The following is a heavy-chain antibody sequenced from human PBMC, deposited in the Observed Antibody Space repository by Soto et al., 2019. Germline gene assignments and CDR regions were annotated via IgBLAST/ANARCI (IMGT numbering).Heavy chain of an antibody. Sequence: GGSLRLSCAASGFTFSSYSMNWVRQAPGKGLEWVSSISSSSSYIYYADSVKGRFTISRDNAKNSLYLQMNSLRAEDTAVYYCARILWSGYYYYYGMDVWGQGTTVTVSS. CDR1: GFTFSSYS. CDR3: ARILWSGYYYYYGMDV. D-gene: IGHD3-3*01. CDR2: ISSSSSYI. J-gene: IGHJ6*02. V-gene: IGHV3-21*01.